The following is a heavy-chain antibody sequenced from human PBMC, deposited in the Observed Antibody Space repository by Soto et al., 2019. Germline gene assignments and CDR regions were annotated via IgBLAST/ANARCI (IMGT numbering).Heavy chain of an antibody. D-gene: IGHD2-8*01. J-gene: IGHJ6*02. CDR2: ISAYNGNT. CDR1: GYTFTSYG. V-gene: IGHV1-18*04. Sequence: QVQLVQSGAEVKKPGASVKVSCKASGYTFTSYGISWVRQAPGQGLEWMGWISAYNGNTNYAQKLQGRVNMTTDTASSTAYMELRSLRSDDTAVYYCARVPGRGCTNGVCYTYYCYGMDVWGQGTTVTVSS. CDR3: ARVPGRGCTNGVCYTYYCYGMDV.